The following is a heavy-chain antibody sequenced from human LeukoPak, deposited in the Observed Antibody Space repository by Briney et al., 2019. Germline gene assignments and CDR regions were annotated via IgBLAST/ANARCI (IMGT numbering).Heavy chain of an antibody. Sequence: GGSLRLSCAASGFTVSGNYMGWVRQAPGKGLECVSLIRSDDSRYYADSVKGRFTISRDSSKNTLYLQMNNLRAEDSAVYYCASTSIIRGYDHDQFYWGQGTLVTVSS. CDR3: ASTSIIRGYDHDQFY. CDR1: GFTVSGNY. CDR2: IRSDDSR. D-gene: IGHD5-12*01. J-gene: IGHJ4*02. V-gene: IGHV3-53*01.